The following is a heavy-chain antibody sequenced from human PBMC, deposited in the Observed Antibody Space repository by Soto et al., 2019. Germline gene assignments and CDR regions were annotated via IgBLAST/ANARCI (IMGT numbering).Heavy chain of an antibody. CDR2: IYYSGST. V-gene: IGHV4-31*03. Sequence: PSETLSLTCNVSGGSISSGGYYWSWIRQHTGKGLEWIGYIYYSGSTYYNPSLKSRVTISVDTSKNQFSLKLSSVTAADTAVYYCARAPGALMITFGGVIVLDAFDIWGQGTMVTVSS. CDR3: ARAPGALMITFGGVIVLDAFDI. CDR1: GGSISSGGYY. J-gene: IGHJ3*02. D-gene: IGHD3-16*02.